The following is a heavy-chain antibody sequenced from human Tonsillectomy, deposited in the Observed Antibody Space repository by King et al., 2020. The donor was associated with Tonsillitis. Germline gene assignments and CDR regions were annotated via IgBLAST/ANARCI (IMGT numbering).Heavy chain of an antibody. J-gene: IGHJ5*02. V-gene: IGHV4-59*01. CDR1: GGSISSYY. CDR2: IYYSGST. D-gene: IGHD3-22*01. CDR3: ASFTMIDSSSWFDP. Sequence: QLQESGPGLVKPSETLSLTCTVSGGSISSYYWSWIRQPPGKGLEWIGYIYYSGSTNYNPSLKSRVTISVDTSKNQFSLKLSSVTAADTAVYYCASFTMIDSSSWFDPWGQRTLGTVSS.